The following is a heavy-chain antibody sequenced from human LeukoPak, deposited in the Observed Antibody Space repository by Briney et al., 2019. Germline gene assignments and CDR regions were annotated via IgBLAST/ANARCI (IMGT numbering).Heavy chain of an antibody. V-gene: IGHV1-2*02. CDR3: ATVRDIVIGGGPYYFDY. J-gene: IGHJ4*02. D-gene: IGHD2-15*01. CDR1: GYTLIGYY. CDR2: INPHNGDT. Sequence: ASVKVSCKASGYTLIGYYLHWVRQAPGQGLEWMGWINPHNGDTNYAQKFQGRVTMTRDTSITTAYMELRRLKSDDTAVYYCATVRDIVIGGGPYYFDYWGQGTLVTVSS.